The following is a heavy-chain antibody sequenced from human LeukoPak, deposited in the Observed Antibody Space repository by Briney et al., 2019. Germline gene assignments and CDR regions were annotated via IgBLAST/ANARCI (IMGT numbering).Heavy chain of an antibody. V-gene: IGHV4-59*08. Sequence: PSETLSLTCTVSGVSISSYYWSWIRQPPGKGLEWIGYIYYSGSTYYNPSLKSRVTISVDTSKNQFSLKLSSVTAADTAVYYCARAFIVRYGDAEFDYWGQGTLVTVSS. D-gene: IGHD4-17*01. CDR3: ARAFIVRYGDAEFDY. J-gene: IGHJ4*02. CDR1: GVSISSYY. CDR2: IYYSGST.